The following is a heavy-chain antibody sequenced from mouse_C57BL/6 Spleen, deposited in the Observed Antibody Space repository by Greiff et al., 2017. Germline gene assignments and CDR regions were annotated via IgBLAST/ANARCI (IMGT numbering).Heavy chain of an antibody. J-gene: IGHJ2*01. D-gene: IGHD2-1*01. V-gene: IGHV5-17*01. CDR3: ARQGTYGNYFYYFDY. Sequence: EVNVVESGGGLVKPGGSLKLSCAASGFTFSDYGMHWVRQAPEKGLAWVAYISSGSSTIYYADTVKGRFTISRDNAKNTLFLQMTSLRSEDTAMYYCARQGTYGNYFYYFDYWGQGTTLTVSS. CDR2: ISSGSSTI. CDR1: GFTFSDYG.